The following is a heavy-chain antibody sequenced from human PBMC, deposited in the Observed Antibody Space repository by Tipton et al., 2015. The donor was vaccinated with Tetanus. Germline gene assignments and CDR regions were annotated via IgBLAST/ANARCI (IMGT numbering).Heavy chain of an antibody. Sequence: TLSLTCTVSGGSISSYYWSWIRQPPGKGLEWIGYIYYSGSTNYNPSLKSRVTISVDTSKNQFSLKLSSVTAADTAVYYCARGHITIFGVVMLGSNYYYYGMDVWGQGTTVTVSS. CDR3: ARGHITIFGVVMLGSNYYYYGMDV. CDR1: GGSISSYY. CDR2: IYYSGST. J-gene: IGHJ6*02. V-gene: IGHV4-59*12. D-gene: IGHD3-3*01.